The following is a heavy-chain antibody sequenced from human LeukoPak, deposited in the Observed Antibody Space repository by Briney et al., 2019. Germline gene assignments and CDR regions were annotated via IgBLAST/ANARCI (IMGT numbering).Heavy chain of an antibody. J-gene: IGHJ5*02. CDR3: ARDHCSSTSCYRSVGWFDP. V-gene: IGHV4-31*03. Sequence: PSETLSLTCTVSGGSISSGGYYWSWIRQHPGKGLEWIGYIYYSGSTYYNPSLKSRVIISVDTSKNQFSLKLSSVTAADTAVYYCARDHCSSTSCYRSVGWFDPWGQGTLVTVSS. D-gene: IGHD2-2*01. CDR2: IYYSGST. CDR1: GGSISSGGYY.